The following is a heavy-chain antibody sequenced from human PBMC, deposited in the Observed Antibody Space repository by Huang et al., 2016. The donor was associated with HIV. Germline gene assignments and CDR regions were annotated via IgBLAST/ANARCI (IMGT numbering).Heavy chain of an antibody. Sequence: QVQLVQSGPEVKKPGASVKVSCQTSGYIFSNYDINWVRQAPGQGLQWMGWLNPNSGKTAYGQNFQGRFTLTRSTSTGAAYMVLNSLTSQDTAVYYGARLTSGWYQDYWGQGTLVTVSS. V-gene: IGHV1-8*01. J-gene: IGHJ4*02. CDR3: ARLTSGWYQDY. CDR1: GYIFSNYD. D-gene: IGHD6-19*01. CDR2: LNPNSGKT.